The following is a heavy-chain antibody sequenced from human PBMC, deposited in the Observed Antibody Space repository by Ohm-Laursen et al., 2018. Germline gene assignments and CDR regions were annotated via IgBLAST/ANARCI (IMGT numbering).Heavy chain of an antibody. D-gene: IGHD5-18*01. Sequence: LSCAASGFSFDDYAMHWARQAPGKGLEWVSVIYSGGSTYYADSVKGRFTISRDNSKNTLYLQMNSLRAEDTAVYYCARGRGYSYGYAYWGQGTLVTVSS. J-gene: IGHJ4*02. V-gene: IGHV3-53*01. CDR3: ARGRGYSYGYAY. CDR1: GFSFDDYA. CDR2: IYSGGST.